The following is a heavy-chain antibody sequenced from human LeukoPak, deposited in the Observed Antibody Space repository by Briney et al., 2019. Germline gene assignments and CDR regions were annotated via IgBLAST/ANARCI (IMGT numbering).Heavy chain of an antibody. J-gene: IGHJ3*01. CDR3: VRYGRRANDQPFDV. Sequence: GGSLRLSCAASGFTFSSYWMSWVRQAPGKGLEWVASIDEDGSETNYVDSVTGRFTVSRDHAKNSLFLQMNSLRAEDTAVYYCVRYGRRANDQPFDVWGQGTMVTVSS. CDR1: GFTFSSYW. V-gene: IGHV3-7*01. D-gene: IGHD1-1*01. CDR2: IDEDGSET.